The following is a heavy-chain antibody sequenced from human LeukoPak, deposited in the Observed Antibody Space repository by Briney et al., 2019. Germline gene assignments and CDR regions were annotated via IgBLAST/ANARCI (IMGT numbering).Heavy chain of an antibody. J-gene: IGHJ4*02. CDR3: ARVAVPYYYDSSGYLTYFDY. V-gene: IGHV1-2*02. Sequence: GASVKVSCKASGYTFTGYYMHWVRQAPGQGLEWMGWINPNSGGTNYAQKFQGRVTMTRDTSISTAYMELSRLRYDDTAVYYCARVAVPYYYDSSGYLTYFDYWGQGTLVTVSS. D-gene: IGHD3-22*01. CDR2: INPNSGGT. CDR1: GYTFTGYY.